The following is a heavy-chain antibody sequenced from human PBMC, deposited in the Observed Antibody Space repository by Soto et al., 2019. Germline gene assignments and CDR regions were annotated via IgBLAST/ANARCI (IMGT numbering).Heavy chain of an antibody. CDR3: ARDRNYYDSSGYPDAFDI. CDR2: ISSSSSYI. J-gene: IGHJ3*02. V-gene: IGHV3-21*01. CDR1: GFTFSSYS. Sequence: PGGSQRLSCAASGFTFSSYSMNWVRQAPGKGLEWVSSISSSSSYIYYADSVKGRFTISRDNAKNSLYLQMNSLRAEDTAVYYCARDRNYYDSSGYPDAFDIWGQGTMVTVSS. D-gene: IGHD3-22*01.